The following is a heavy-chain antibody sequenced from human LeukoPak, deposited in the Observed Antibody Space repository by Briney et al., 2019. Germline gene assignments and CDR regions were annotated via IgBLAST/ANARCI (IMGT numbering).Heavy chain of an antibody. CDR1: GFTFSSYA. J-gene: IGHJ5*02. CDR2: ISVSGVGT. D-gene: IGHD6-6*01. CDR3: AKDSPARPDNWFDP. V-gene: IGHV3-23*01. Sequence: GGSLRLSCAASGFTFSSYAMNWVRQAPGKGLEWVSTISVSGVGTYYADSVKGRFTISRDNSKNTLYLQMNSLRAEDTAVYYCAKDSPARPDNWFDPWGQGTLVTVSS.